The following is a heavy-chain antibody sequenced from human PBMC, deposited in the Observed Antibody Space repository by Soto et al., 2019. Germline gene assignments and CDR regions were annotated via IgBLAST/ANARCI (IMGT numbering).Heavy chain of an antibody. CDR3: AIPVFPTLAARPEPYYYYYGMDV. CDR1: GGSFSGYY. D-gene: IGHD6-6*01. J-gene: IGHJ6*02. CDR2: INHSGST. Sequence: SETLSLTCAVYGGSFSGYYWSWIRQPPGKGLEWIGEINHSGSTNYNPSLKSRVTISVDTSKNQFSLKLSSVTAADTAVYYCAIPVFPTLAARPEPYYYYYGMDVWGQGTTVTVSS. V-gene: IGHV4-34*01.